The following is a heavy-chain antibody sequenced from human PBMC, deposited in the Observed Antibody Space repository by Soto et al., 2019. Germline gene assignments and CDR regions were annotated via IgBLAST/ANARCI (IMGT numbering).Heavy chain of an antibody. D-gene: IGHD3-10*01. CDR2: INHSRST. J-gene: IGHJ4*02. CDR1: GGSFSGYY. CDR3: ASSPSYHGSGSYCPFDY. Sequence: SQTRSLTCAVYGGSFSGYYWTWIRQPPGTGLEWIGEINHSRSTNYNPSLKSRVTISVDTSKNQFSLKLSSVTAADTAVYYCASSPSYHGSGSYCPFDYWGQGTLVTLS. V-gene: IGHV4-34*01.